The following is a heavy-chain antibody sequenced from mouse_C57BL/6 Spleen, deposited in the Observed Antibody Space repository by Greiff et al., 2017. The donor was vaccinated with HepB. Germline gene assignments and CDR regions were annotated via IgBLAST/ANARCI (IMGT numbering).Heavy chain of an antibody. D-gene: IGHD2-3*01. CDR2: IDPSDSYT. CDR3: ARAGYDPGYAMDY. Sequence: VQLQQSGAELVKPGASVKLSCKASGYTFTSYWMQWVKQRPGQGLEWIGEIDPSDSYTNYNQKFKGKATLTVDTSSSTAYMQLSSLTSEDPAVYYCARAGYDPGYAMDYWGQGTSVPVSS. CDR1: GYTFTSYW. J-gene: IGHJ4*01. V-gene: IGHV1-50*01.